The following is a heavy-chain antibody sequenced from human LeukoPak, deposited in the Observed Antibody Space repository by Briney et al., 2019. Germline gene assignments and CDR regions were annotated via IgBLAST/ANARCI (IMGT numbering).Heavy chain of an antibody. J-gene: IGHJ4*02. CDR2: INHSGST. D-gene: IGHD3-3*01. CDR3: ASSANYDFWSGYYPFDY. Sequence: PSETLSLTCAVYGGSFSGYYWSWIRQPPGKGLEWIGEINHSGSTNYNPSLKSRVTISVDTSKNQFSLKLSSVTAADTAVYYCASSANYDFWSGYYPFDYWGQGTLVTVSS. V-gene: IGHV4-34*01. CDR1: GGSFSGYY.